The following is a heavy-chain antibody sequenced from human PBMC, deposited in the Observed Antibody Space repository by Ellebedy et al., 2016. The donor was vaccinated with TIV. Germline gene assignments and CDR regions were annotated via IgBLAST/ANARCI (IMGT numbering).Heavy chain of an antibody. D-gene: IGHD2-2*01. CDR3: ANMDCPSKSCYLWGIH. J-gene: IGHJ4*02. CDR2: IRGSGSST. Sequence: GGSLRLSCAASGFTFSSYAMSWVRQAPGKGLEWVSGIRGSGSSTYYADSVKGRFTISRDNSKTTLYLQMNTLRAEDTAVYYCANMDCPSKSCYLWGIHWGQGTLVTVSS. CDR1: GFTFSSYA. V-gene: IGHV3-23*01.